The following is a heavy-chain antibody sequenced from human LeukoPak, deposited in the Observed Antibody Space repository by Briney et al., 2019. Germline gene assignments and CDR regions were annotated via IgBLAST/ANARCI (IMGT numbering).Heavy chain of an antibody. D-gene: IGHD2-21*02. J-gene: IGHJ4*02. Sequence: ASVKVSCKASGYTFTGYYMHWVRQAPGQGLEWMGWINPNSGGTNYAQKFQGRVTMTRDTSISTAYMELSRLRSDDTAVYYCARDGDRLAYCGGDCYSDYWGQGTLVTVSS. CDR3: ARDGDRLAYCGGDCYSDY. V-gene: IGHV1-2*02. CDR1: GYTFTGYY. CDR2: INPNSGGT.